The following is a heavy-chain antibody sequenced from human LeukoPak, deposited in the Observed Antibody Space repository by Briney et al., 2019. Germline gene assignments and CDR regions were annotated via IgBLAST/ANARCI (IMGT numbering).Heavy chain of an antibody. Sequence: GGSLRLSCAASGYSFSNAWMNWVRQAPGKGLEGVGLIKRKTDGGTGDYAAPVKGRFTISRDDSKNTVHLQMNSLKTEDTAVYYCITDENYYDSSGYHYRDYWGQGTLVTVSS. CDR3: ITDENYYDSSGYHYRDY. CDR1: GYSFSNAW. CDR2: IKRKTDGGTG. J-gene: IGHJ4*02. D-gene: IGHD3-22*01. V-gene: IGHV3-15*01.